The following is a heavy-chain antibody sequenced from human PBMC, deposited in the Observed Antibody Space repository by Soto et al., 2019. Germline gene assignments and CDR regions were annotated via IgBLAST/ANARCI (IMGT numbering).Heavy chain of an antibody. CDR1: GGTFSSYA. Sequence: SVKVSCKASGGTFSSYAISWVRQAPGQGLEWMGGIIPIFGTANYAQKFQGRVTITADESTSTAYMELSSLRSEDTAVYYCARDLVRGIAAARSWFDPWGQGTLVTVS. D-gene: IGHD6-13*01. CDR2: IIPIFGTA. CDR3: ARDLVRGIAAARSWFDP. J-gene: IGHJ5*02. V-gene: IGHV1-69*13.